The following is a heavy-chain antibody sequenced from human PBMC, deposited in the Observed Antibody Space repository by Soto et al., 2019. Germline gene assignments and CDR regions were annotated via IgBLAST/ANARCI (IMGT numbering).Heavy chain of an antibody. CDR2: IWYDGSNK. CDR1: GFTFSSYA. J-gene: IGHJ6*02. D-gene: IGHD3-9*01. V-gene: IGHV3-33*08. CDR3: ARDILTGYAYRSYYYYGMDV. Sequence: GGSLRLSCAASGFTFSSYAMSWVRQAPGNGLEWVAVIWYDGSNKYYADSVKGRFTISRDNSKNTLYLQMNSLRAEDTAVYSCARDILTGYAYRSYYYYGMDVWGQGTTVTVSS.